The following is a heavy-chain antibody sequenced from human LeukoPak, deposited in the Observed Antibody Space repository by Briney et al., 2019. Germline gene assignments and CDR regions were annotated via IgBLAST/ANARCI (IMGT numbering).Heavy chain of an antibody. V-gene: IGHV3-30*02. Sequence: PGGSLRLSCAASGFTFSSYGMHWVRQAPGRGLEWVAFIQHDGNDKYYADSVKGRFTISRDNSKNTLYLQMNSLRTEDTAAYYCPRGWPHFDYWGQGTLVTVSS. CDR1: GFTFSSYG. D-gene: IGHD6-19*01. J-gene: IGHJ4*02. CDR3: PRGWPHFDY. CDR2: IQHDGNDK.